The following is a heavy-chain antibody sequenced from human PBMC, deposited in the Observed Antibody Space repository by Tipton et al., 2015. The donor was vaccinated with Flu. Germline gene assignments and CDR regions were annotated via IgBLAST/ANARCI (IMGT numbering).Heavy chain of an antibody. V-gene: IGHV4-39*01. CDR3: ARLSYYDVDLKNFYFDY. CDR1: GGSITNYH. Sequence: TLSLTCIVSGGSITNYHWGWIRQPPGKGLEWIGGIHYSGTTYYNPSLKSRVTISVDTSKSQFSLMLRSVTAADTAVYYCARLSYYDVDLKNFYFDYWGQGALVTVSS. D-gene: IGHD3-10*02. CDR2: IHYSGTT. J-gene: IGHJ4*02.